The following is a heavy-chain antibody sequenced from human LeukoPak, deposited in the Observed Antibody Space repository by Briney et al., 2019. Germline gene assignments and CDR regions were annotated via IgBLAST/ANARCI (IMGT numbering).Heavy chain of an antibody. D-gene: IGHD5/OR15-5a*01. CDR3: ARDNGGYIVYDSS. J-gene: IGHJ4*02. CDR1: GGSISSSSYY. CDR2: IYYSGST. V-gene: IGHV4-39*07. Sequence: SSETLSLTCTVSGGSISSSSYYWGWIRQPPGKGLEWIGSIYYSGSTYYNPSLKSRVTISVDMSKNQFSLNLSSVTAADTAVYYCARDNGGYIVYDSSWGQGTLVTVSS.